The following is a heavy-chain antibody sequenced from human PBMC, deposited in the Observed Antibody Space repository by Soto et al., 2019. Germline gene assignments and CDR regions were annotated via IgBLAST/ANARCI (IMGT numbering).Heavy chain of an antibody. J-gene: IGHJ5*02. CDR2: IYHSGST. V-gene: IGHV4-30-2*01. CDR3: ARGSPSATNWFDP. Sequence: SETLSLTCAVSGGSISSGGYSWSWIRQPPGKGLEWIGYIYHSGSTYYNPSLKSRVTISVDRSKNQFSLKLSSVTAADTAVYYCARGSPSATNWFDPWGQGTLVTVSS. CDR1: GGSISSGGYS.